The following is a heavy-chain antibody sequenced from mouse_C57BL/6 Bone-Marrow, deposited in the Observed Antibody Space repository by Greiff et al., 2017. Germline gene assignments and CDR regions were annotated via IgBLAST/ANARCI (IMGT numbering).Heavy chain of an antibody. D-gene: IGHD1-1*01. Sequence: EVQLVESGGDLVKPGGSLKLSCAASGFTFSSYGMSWVRQTPDKRLEWVATISSGGSYTYYPDSVKGRFTISRENAKNTLYLQMSSLKSEDTAMYYCARWDYCRREFDYWGQGTTLTVSS. V-gene: IGHV5-6*01. CDR1: GFTFSSYG. J-gene: IGHJ2*01. CDR3: ARWDYCRREFDY. CDR2: ISSGGSYT.